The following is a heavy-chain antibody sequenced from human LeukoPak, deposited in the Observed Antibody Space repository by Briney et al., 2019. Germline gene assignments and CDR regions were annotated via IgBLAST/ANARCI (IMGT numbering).Heavy chain of an antibody. Sequence: GGSLRLSCAASGFTFDDYGMSWVRQAPGKGLEWVSGINWNGGSTGYADSVKGRFTISRDNTKNSLYLQMNRLRAEDTALYYCARGPQYYGSGSPDYWGQGTLVTVSS. CDR2: INWNGGST. D-gene: IGHD3-10*01. J-gene: IGHJ4*02. V-gene: IGHV3-20*04. CDR3: ARGPQYYGSGSPDY. CDR1: GFTFDDYG.